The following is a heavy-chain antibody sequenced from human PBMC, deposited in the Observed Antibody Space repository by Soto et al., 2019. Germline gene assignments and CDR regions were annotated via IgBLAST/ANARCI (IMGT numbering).Heavy chain of an antibody. D-gene: IGHD6-13*01. CDR3: TTYSSSWLNPHWYFDL. CDR2: IKSKTDGGTT. Sequence: EVQLVESGGGLVKPGGSLRLSCAASGFTFSNAWMNWVRQAPGKGLEWVGRIKSKTDGGTTDYAARVEGRFTISRDDSKNTLYLQMNSLKTEDTGVYYCTTYSSSWLNPHWYFDLWGRGTLVTVSS. CDR1: GFTFSNAW. V-gene: IGHV3-15*07. J-gene: IGHJ2*01.